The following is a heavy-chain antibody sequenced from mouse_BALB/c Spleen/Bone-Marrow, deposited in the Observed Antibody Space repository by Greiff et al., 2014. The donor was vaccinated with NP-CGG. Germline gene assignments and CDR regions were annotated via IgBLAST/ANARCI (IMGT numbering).Heavy chain of an antibody. V-gene: IGHV5-6-5*01. Sequence: VQLKESGGGLVKPGGSLKLSCAASGFTFSGYATSWVRQTPEKRLEWVASISSGGSTFYPDSVKGRFTISRDNARNILYLQMSSLRSEDTAMYYCARRKTTILTTFYWYFDVWGAGTTVTVSS. J-gene: IGHJ1*01. CDR3: ARRKTTILTTFYWYFDV. CDR1: GFTFSGYA. D-gene: IGHD2-5*01. CDR2: ISSGGST.